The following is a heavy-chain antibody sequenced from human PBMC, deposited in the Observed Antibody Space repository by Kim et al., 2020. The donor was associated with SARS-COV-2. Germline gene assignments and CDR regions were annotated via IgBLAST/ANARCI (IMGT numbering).Heavy chain of an antibody. Sequence: ASVKVSCKASGYTFTSYGISWVRQAPGQGLEWMGWISAYNGNTNYAQKLQGRVTMTTDTSTSTAYMELRSLRSDDTAVYYCARVPEVGSPEEYYYYMDVWGKGTTVTVSS. J-gene: IGHJ6*03. V-gene: IGHV1-18*01. CDR2: ISAYNGNT. CDR3: ARVPEVGSPEEYYYYMDV. D-gene: IGHD1-26*01. CDR1: GYTFTSYG.